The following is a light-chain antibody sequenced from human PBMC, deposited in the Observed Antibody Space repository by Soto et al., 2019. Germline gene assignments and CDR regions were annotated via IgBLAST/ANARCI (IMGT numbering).Light chain of an antibody. J-gene: IGKJ1*01. CDR1: QSISRW. V-gene: IGKV1-5*01. Sequence: AYVGGRGTITCRASQSISRWLAWYQQKSGKAPKFLIYDASSLESGVPSRFSGSGSGTEITLSSIRLQSGDSSSYAFPKYESHSSGQGTKLDIK. CDR3: PKYESHS. CDR2: DAS.